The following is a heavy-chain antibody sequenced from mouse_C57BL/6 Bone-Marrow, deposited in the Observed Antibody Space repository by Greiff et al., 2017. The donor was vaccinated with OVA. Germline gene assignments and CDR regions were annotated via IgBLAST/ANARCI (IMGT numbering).Heavy chain of an antibody. D-gene: IGHD3-1*01. CDR2: IYPGDGDT. V-gene: IGHV1-82*01. Sequence: QVQLKQSGPELVKPGASVKISCKASGYAFSSSWMNWVKQRPGKGLEWIGRIYPGDGDTNYNGKFKGKATLTADKSSSTAYMQLRSLTSEDSAVYFCARSGDVRYFDYWGQGTTLTVSS. J-gene: IGHJ2*01. CDR3: ARSGDVRYFDY. CDR1: GYAFSSSW.